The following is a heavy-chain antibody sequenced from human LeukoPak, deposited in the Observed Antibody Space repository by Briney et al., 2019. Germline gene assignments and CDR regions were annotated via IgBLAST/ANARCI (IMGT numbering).Heavy chain of an antibody. V-gene: IGHV4-34*01. Sequence: SETLSLTCAVYGGSFSGYYWSWIRQPPGKGLEWIGEINHSGSTNYNPSLKSRVTISVDTSKNQFSLKLSSVTAADTAVYYCARRVCSSTSCYGWEYFDYWGQGTLVTVSS. CDR2: INHSGST. D-gene: IGHD2-2*01. CDR3: ARRVCSSTSCYGWEYFDY. J-gene: IGHJ4*02. CDR1: GGSFSGYY.